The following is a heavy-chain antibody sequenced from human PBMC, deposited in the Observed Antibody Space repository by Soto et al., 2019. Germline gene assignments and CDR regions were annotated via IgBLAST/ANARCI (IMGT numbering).Heavy chain of an antibody. CDR3: AREHGSGWYLG. CDR2: IIPILGIA. J-gene: IGHJ4*02. Sequence: QVQLVQSGAEVKKPGSSVKVSCKASGGTFSSYTISWVRQAPGQGLEWMGRIIPILGIANDVQKFQGRVTITADKARSTAYMELSSLRSEDSVVYYCAREHGSGWYLGWGQGTLVTVSS. CDR1: GGTFSSYT. D-gene: IGHD6-19*01. V-gene: IGHV1-69*08.